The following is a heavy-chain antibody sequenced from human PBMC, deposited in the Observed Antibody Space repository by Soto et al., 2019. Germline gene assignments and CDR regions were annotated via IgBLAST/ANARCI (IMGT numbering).Heavy chain of an antibody. CDR1: GGSISSYY. CDR3: ARGRGGLIWGSYRKYYFDY. CDR2: IYYSGST. J-gene: IGHJ4*02. D-gene: IGHD3-16*02. Sequence: SETLSLTCTVSGGSISSYYWSWIRQPPGKGLEWIGYIYYSGSTNYNPSLKSRVTISVDTSKNQFSLKLSSVTAADTAVYYCARGRGGLIWGSYRKYYFDYWGQGTLVTVSS. V-gene: IGHV4-59*01.